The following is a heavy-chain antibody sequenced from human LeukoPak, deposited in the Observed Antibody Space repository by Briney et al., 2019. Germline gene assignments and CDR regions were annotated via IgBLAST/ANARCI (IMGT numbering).Heavy chain of an antibody. V-gene: IGHV3-49*04. Sequence: GGSLRLSCTASGFTFGDYAMSWVRQAPGKGLEWVGFIRSKAYGGTTEYAASVKGRFTISRDDSKSIAYLQLNSLKTVDTAVYYCTREGGWYPPDYWGQGTLVTVFS. D-gene: IGHD6-19*01. CDR3: TREGGWYPPDY. CDR2: IRSKAYGGTT. J-gene: IGHJ4*02. CDR1: GFTFGDYA.